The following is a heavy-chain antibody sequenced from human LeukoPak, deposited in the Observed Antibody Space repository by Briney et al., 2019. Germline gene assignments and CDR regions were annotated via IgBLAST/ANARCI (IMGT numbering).Heavy chain of an antibody. CDR2: ISGSDGRL. D-gene: IGHD1-14*01. CDR1: GFTFSNYA. Sequence: PGGSLRLSCAASGFTFSNYAMSWVRQAPGKGLEWVSAISGSDGRLFYADSVKGRFTISRDNSKNTLHLQMNSLRAEDTAVYYCAKESPYRAPTRTYYFDYWGQGTLVTVSS. V-gene: IGHV3-23*01. J-gene: IGHJ4*02. CDR3: AKESPYRAPTRTYYFDY.